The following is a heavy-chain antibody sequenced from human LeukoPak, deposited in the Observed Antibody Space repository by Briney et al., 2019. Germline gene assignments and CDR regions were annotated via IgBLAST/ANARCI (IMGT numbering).Heavy chain of an antibody. J-gene: IGHJ4*02. V-gene: IGHV3-7*01. D-gene: IGHD3-10*02. CDR3: ARVCWGNQLAGFES. CDR1: GFTFSTYW. CDR2: MRRDGNEI. Sequence: GGSLRLSCSASGFTFSTYWMSWVRQAPGKGLEWVANMRRDGNEIYYLDSVRGRFTISRDNAKNSLYLQMNSLRAEDTAVYYCARVCWGNQLAGFESWGQGNLVTVSP.